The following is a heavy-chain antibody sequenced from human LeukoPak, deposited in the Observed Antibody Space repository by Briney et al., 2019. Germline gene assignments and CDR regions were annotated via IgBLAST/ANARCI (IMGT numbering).Heavy chain of an antibody. CDR2: IDPSGGST. V-gene: IGHV1-46*01. CDR1: GSTFTIYY. Sequence: ASVKVSCKASGSTFTIYYMPWVRQAPGQGIERMGIIDPSGGSTSYAQKFQGRVTMTRDTSTSTVYMELSSLRSEDTAVYYCAAAVAGNLHFDYWGQGTLVTVSS. CDR3: AAAVAGNLHFDY. J-gene: IGHJ4*02. D-gene: IGHD6-19*01.